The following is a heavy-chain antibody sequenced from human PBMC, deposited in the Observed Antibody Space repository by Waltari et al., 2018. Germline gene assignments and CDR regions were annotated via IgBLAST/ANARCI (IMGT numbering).Heavy chain of an antibody. V-gene: IGHV1-69*13. CDR2: IIPIFGTA. Sequence: QVQLVQSGAEVKKPGSSVKVSCKASGGTFSTYATTWVRQAPGQGLEWMGRIIPIFGTANYAQKFQGRVTITADKSTSTAYMELSSLRSEDTAVYYCARGYDSSGYYLKHWGQGTLVTVSS. D-gene: IGHD3-22*01. CDR3: ARGYDSSGYYLKH. J-gene: IGHJ1*01. CDR1: GGTFSTYA.